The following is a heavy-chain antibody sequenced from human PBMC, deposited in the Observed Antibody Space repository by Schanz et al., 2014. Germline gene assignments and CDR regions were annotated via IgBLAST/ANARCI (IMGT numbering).Heavy chain of an antibody. CDR2: ISGSGAST. D-gene: IGHD2-8*02. V-gene: IGHV3-NL1*01. CDR1: GFTFISYD. J-gene: IGHJ4*02. Sequence: QAQLVESGGGVVQPGRSLRLSCVASGFTFISYDIHWVRQASGKGLEWVSAISGSGASTYYADSVKGRFSISRDNSQNTLYLQMDSLRPEDTAVYFCAKDTGYCHGGACYCFEYWGLGILVTVSS. CDR3: AKDTGYCHGGACYCFEY.